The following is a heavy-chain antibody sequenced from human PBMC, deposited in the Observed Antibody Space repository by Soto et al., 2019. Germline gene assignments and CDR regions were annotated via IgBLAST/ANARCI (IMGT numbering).Heavy chain of an antibody. Sequence: GGSLRLSCSASGFTFSYYTIHWVRQAPGKGLEFVSAINVNGSNTYYADSVRDRFTISRDNSRNTLYLEMSSLTAEDTAVYYCVNEKGPCCDWSHYFDYWGQGTVVTAS. J-gene: IGHJ4*02. V-gene: IGHV3-64D*06. D-gene: IGHD3-9*01. CDR3: VNEKGPCCDWSHYFDY. CDR2: INVNGSNT. CDR1: GFTFSYYT.